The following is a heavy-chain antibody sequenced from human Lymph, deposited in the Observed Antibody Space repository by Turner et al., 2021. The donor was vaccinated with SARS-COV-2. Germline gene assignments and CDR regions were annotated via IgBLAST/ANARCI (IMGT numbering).Heavy chain of an antibody. CDR3: ARDIPTTADYFDC. CDR1: GFTFSTYS. Sequence: EVQLVESGGGLVKPGGSLRLSCAAFGFTFSTYSMNWVRQDPGKGLEWISSISRTSSYIYYADSVKGRFTISRDDAKNSLFLQMNSLRAEDTAVYYCARDIPTTADYFDCWGQGTLVTVSS. J-gene: IGHJ4*02. V-gene: IGHV3-21*01. D-gene: IGHD4-17*01. CDR2: ISRTSSYI.